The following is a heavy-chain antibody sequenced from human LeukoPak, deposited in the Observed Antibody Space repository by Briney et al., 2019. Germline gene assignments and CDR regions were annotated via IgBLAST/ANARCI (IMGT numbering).Heavy chain of an antibody. D-gene: IGHD3-10*01. CDR3: ARDKSYYYGSGSYWGSSDAFDI. J-gene: IGHJ3*02. CDR1: GDSISSYY. Sequence: SETLSVTCTVSGDSISSYYWSWIRQPAGKGLEWIGRIYTSGNTNYNPSLKSRVTMSVDTSKNQFSLKLSSVTAADTAVYYCARDKSYYYGSGSYWGSSDAFDIWGQGTMVTVSS. CDR2: IYTSGNT. V-gene: IGHV4-4*07.